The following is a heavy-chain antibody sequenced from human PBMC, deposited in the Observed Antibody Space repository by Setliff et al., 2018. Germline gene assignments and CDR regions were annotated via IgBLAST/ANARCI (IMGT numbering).Heavy chain of an antibody. Sequence: SETLSLTCTVSGGSISNYYWSWFRQPPGKGLEWIGYIYTSGSTNYNPSLNSRVTMSLDTSKNQFSLNLSSVTAADTAVYYCARRGYYYGWGDSNAFDIWGQGTMVTVSS. CDR2: IYTSGST. V-gene: IGHV4-4*08. CDR1: GGSISNYY. CDR3: ARRGYYYGWGDSNAFDI. J-gene: IGHJ3*02. D-gene: IGHD3-10*01.